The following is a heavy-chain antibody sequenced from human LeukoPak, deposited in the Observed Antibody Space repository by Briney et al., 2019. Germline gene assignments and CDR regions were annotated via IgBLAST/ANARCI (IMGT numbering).Heavy chain of an antibody. Sequence: GGSLRLSCAASGFTFSSYSMNWVRQAPGKGLEWVSSISSSSSYIYYADSVKGRFTISRDNAKNSLYLQMNSLRAEDTAVYYCAREERDECRFGYYYYYYMDVWGKGTTVTVSS. J-gene: IGHJ6*03. V-gene: IGHV3-21*01. D-gene: IGHD3-16*01. CDR1: GFTFSSYS. CDR3: AREERDECRFGYYYYYYMDV. CDR2: ISSSSSYI.